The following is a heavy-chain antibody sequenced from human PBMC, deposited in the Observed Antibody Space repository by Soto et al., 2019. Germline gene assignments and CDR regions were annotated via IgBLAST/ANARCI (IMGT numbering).Heavy chain of an antibody. D-gene: IGHD1-7*01. V-gene: IGHV4-59*01. CDR2: IYYSGST. J-gene: IGHJ5*02. CDR1: GGSISSYY. CDR3: AREKRITGTTWWFDP. Sequence: SETLSLTCTVSGGSISSYYWSWIRQPPGKGLEWIGYIYYSGSTNYNPSLKSRVTISVGTSKNQFSLKLSSVTAADTAVYYCAREKRITGTTWWFDPWGQGTLVTVSS.